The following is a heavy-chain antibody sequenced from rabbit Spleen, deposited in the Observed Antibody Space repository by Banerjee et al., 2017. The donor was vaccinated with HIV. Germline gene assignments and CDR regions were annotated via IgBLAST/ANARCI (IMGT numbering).Heavy chain of an antibody. J-gene: IGHJ4*01. CDR1: GFDLSSVYY. V-gene: IGHV1S40*01. CDR3: ARSSGGTTGGWYVGYFNL. Sequence: QSLEESGGDLVKPGASLTLTCTASGFDLSSVYYMCWVRQAPGKGLEWIACIYGSGAFITSYATWAKGRFTISKTSSTTVTLQMTDLTAADTATYFCARSSGGTTGGWYVGYFNLWGPGTLVTVS. CDR2: IYGSGAFIT. D-gene: IGHD7-1*01.